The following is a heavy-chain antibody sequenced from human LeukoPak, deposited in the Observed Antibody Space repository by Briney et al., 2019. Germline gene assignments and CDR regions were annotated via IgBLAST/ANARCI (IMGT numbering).Heavy chain of an antibody. J-gene: IGHJ5*02. Sequence: GASVKVSCKASGYTFTSYAMHWVRQAPGQRLEWMGWINAGNGNTKYSQEFQGRVTITRDTSASTAYMELSSLRSEDMAVYYCARERQPTTVTKENWFDPWGQGTLVTVSS. CDR2: INAGNGNT. CDR1: GYTFTSYA. V-gene: IGHV1-3*03. D-gene: IGHD4-17*01. CDR3: ARERQPTTVTKENWFDP.